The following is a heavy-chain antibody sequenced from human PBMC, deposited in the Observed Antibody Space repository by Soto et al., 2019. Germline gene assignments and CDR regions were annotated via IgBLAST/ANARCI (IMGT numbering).Heavy chain of an antibody. J-gene: IGHJ6*02. Sequence: PGESLKISCKGSGYSFTSYWISWVRQMPGKGLEWMGRIDPSDSYTNYSPSFQGHVTISADKSISTAYLQWSSLKASDTDMYFCARSIIAVASGYYYGMDVWGQGTTVTVSS. CDR1: GYSFTSYW. CDR2: IDPSDSYT. D-gene: IGHD6-19*01. CDR3: ARSIIAVASGYYYGMDV. V-gene: IGHV5-10-1*01.